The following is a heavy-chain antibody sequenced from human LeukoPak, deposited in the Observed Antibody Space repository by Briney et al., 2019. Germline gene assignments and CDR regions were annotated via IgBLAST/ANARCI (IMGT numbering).Heavy chain of an antibody. J-gene: IGHJ4*02. D-gene: IGHD3-3*02. Sequence: GASVKISCKASGYTFTGYYMHWVRPAPGQGLKWMGWINPNSGGTNYAQKFQGRVTMTRDTSISTAYMELSRLRSDDTAVYYCARDLNLAGFDYWGQGTLVTVSS. CDR2: INPNSGGT. CDR3: ARDLNLAGFDY. V-gene: IGHV1-2*02. CDR1: GYTFTGYY.